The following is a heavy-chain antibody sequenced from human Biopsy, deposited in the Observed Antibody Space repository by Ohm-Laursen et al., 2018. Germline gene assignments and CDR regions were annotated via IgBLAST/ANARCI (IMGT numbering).Heavy chain of an antibody. CDR1: GVSISSTTYY. J-gene: IGHJ4*02. CDR2: IQYSGTT. D-gene: IGHD1-26*01. Sequence: DTLSLTWGVSGVSISSTTYYWGWIRQPPGKGLEWIGSIQYSGTTYYHTSLRSRVTISVDKSKNQYSLKLTSVTAAETAVYYCARQGEWEHFADYWGQGTLVSVSS. CDR3: ARQGEWEHFADY. V-gene: IGHV4-39*01.